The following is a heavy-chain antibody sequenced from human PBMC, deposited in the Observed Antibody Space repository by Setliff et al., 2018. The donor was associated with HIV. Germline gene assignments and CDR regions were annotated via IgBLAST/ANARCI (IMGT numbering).Heavy chain of an antibody. D-gene: IGHD3-10*01. J-gene: IGHJ3*01. CDR1: GTSVNTIGMR. CDR3: AHLTYGSEALDV. Sequence: SGPTLVNPTQTLTLTCTLSGTSVNTIGMRVSWIRQTPGRAPEWLARIDWDDDKFYSSSLKTRLTITKDTFKNQVVLTMTNMDPVDTATYYCAHLTYGSEALDVWGQGTTVTVSS. V-gene: IGHV2-70*04. CDR2: IDWDDDK.